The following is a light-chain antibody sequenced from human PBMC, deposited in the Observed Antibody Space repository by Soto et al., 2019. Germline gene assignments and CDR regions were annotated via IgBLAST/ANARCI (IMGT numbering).Light chain of an antibody. CDR2: DAS. CDR3: QQYNSYSPDT. V-gene: IGKV1-5*01. CDR1: QSISSW. Sequence: DIQMTQSPSTLSASVGDRVTITCRASQSISSWLAWYQQKPGKAPKLRIYDASSLESGVPSRFSGSGSGTEFTLTISSLQTDDFATYYCQQYNSYSPDTFGQGTKLEIK. J-gene: IGKJ2*01.